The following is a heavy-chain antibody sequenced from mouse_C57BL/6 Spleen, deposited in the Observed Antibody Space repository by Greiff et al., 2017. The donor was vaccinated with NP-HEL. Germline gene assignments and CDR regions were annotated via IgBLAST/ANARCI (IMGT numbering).Heavy chain of an antibody. CDR1: GFTFSDYY. V-gene: IGHV5-16*01. CDR3: ARDDGYDALFDY. D-gene: IGHD2-2*01. J-gene: IGHJ2*01. Sequence: DVHLVESEGGLVQPGSSMKLSCTASGFTFSDYYMAWVRQVPEKGLEWVANINYDGSSTYYLDSLKSRFIISRDNAKNILYLQMSSLKSEDTATYYCARDDGYDALFDYWGQGTTLTVSS. CDR2: INYDGSST.